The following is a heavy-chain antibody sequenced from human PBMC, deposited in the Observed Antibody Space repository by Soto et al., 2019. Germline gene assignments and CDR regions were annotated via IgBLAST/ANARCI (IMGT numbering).Heavy chain of an antibody. J-gene: IGHJ6*02. D-gene: IGHD3-3*01. CDR1: GYTFTNYP. Sequence: QVQLVQPGAEVKKPGASVKVSCKASGYTFTNYPIHLVRQAPGQRLEWMGWINAGNGNTKYSETFQGRVTITRDTSASAVYMELSSLTSEDTAVYYCAREDFTDYYYGMDVWGQGTTVTVS. CDR2: INAGNGNT. V-gene: IGHV1-3*01. CDR3: AREDFTDYYYGMDV.